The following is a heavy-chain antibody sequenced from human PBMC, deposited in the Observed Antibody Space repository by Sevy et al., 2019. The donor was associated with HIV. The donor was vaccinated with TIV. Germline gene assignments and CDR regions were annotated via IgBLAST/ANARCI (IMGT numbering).Heavy chain of an antibody. V-gene: IGHV3-23*01. CDR1: GFTFTEFV. J-gene: IGHJ4*02. CDR2: INSGGGIT. Sequence: GGSLRLSCAASGFTFTEFVMSWVRQSPGKGLEWVSTINSGGGITYYAVSVKGRFTISRDNSQNRLDLQMNSLRAEDTAVYYCAKDVVGGYYDSSGYSDHWGQGTLVTVSS. CDR3: AKDVVGGYYDSSGYSDH. D-gene: IGHD3-22*01.